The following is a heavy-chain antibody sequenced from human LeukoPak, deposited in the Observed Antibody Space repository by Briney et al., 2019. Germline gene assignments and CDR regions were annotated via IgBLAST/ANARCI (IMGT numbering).Heavy chain of an antibody. D-gene: IGHD1-7*01. CDR2: IYYSGST. J-gene: IGHJ4*02. CDR3: ARQEEVTGTIY. V-gene: IGHV4-59*08. CDR1: GGSISSYY. Sequence: PSETLSLTCTVSGGSISSYYWSWIRQPPGKGLEWIGYIYYSGSTNYNPSLKSRVTISVDRSKNQFSLKLSSVTAADTAVYYCARQEEVTGTIYWGQGTLVTVSS.